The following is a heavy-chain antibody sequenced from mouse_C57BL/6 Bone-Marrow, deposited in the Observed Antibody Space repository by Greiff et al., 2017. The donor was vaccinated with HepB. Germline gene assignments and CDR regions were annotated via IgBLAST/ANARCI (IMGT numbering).Heavy chain of an antibody. CDR2: INPSSGYT. CDR1: GYTFTSYT. CDR3: ARWGFYYFDY. V-gene: IGHV1-4*01. Sequence: QVHVKQSGAELARPGASVKMSCKASGYTFTSYTMHWVKQRPGQGLEWIGYINPSSGYTKYNQKFKDKATLTADKSSSTAYMQLSSLTSEDSAVYYCARWGFYYFDYWGQGTTLTVSS. J-gene: IGHJ2*01.